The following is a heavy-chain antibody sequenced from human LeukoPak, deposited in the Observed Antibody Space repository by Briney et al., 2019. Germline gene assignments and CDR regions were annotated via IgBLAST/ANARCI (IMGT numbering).Heavy chain of an antibody. Sequence: PSQTLSLTCTVSGGSISSGAYYWSWIRQHPGKGLEWIGYIYYNRNTYYNPSLKSRLTISGDTSKNQFSLKLSSVTAADTAVYYCVRNFDSYNAFDIWGQGTMVTVSS. CDR1: GGSISSGAYY. V-gene: IGHV4-31*03. J-gene: IGHJ3*02. CDR2: IYYNRNT. CDR3: VRNFDSYNAFDI. D-gene: IGHD3-22*01.